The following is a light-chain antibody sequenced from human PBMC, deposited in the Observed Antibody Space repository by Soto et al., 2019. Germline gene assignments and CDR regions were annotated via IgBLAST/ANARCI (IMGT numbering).Light chain of an antibody. CDR2: AAS. Sequence: DVQMTQSQSSVSASVGDRVTITCRESQDISTWLAWYQQKPGKAPKLLIYAASSLQSGVPSRFSGSGSGTGFTLTISSLQPEDFATYYCQHADSFPLITFGQGTRLAI. V-gene: IGKV1-12*01. J-gene: IGKJ5*01. CDR1: QDISTW. CDR3: QHADSFPLIT.